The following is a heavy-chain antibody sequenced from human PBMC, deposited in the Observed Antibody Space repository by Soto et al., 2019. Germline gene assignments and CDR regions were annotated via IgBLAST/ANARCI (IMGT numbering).Heavy chain of an antibody. J-gene: IGHJ4*02. CDR2: ISGTGGST. V-gene: IGHV3-23*01. CDR3: AKGGNSYGPEYFFDY. Sequence: GGSLRLSCAVTGFTFSSCAMSWVRQAPGKGLEWVSGISGTGGSTYYADSVKGRFTISRDNSKSTLYLLLISLRVEDTAVYYCAKGGNSYGPEYFFDYWGQGTLVTVSS. D-gene: IGHD5-18*01. CDR1: GFTFSSCA.